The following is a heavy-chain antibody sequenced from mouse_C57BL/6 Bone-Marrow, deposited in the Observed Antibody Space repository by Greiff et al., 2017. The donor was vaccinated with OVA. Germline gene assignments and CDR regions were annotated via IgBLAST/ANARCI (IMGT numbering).Heavy chain of an antibody. D-gene: IGHD1-1*01. J-gene: IGHJ2*01. V-gene: IGHV1-69*01. CDR1: GYTFTSYW. CDR2: IDPSDSYT. CDR3: ARRIYDGSSYGLFDY. Sequence: QVQLQQPGAELVMPGASVKLSCKASGYTFTSYWMHWVKQRPGQGLEWIGEIDPSDSYTNYNQKFKGKSTLTVDKSSSTAYMQLSSLTSEDSAVYYCARRIYDGSSYGLFDYWGQGTTLTVSS.